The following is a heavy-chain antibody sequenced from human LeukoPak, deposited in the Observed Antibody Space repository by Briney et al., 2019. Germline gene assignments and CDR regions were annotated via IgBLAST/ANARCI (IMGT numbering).Heavy chain of an antibody. CDR1: GYTFTSYG. V-gene: IGHV1-18*01. CDR3: ARVYTYYDFWSGYFDY. Sequence: ASVKVSCKASGYTFTSYGISWVRQAPGQGLEWMGWISAYNGNTNYAQKLQGRVTMTTDTSTSTAYMELRSLRSDDTAVYYCARVYTYYDFWSGYFDYWGQGTLVTVSS. J-gene: IGHJ4*02. CDR2: ISAYNGNT. D-gene: IGHD3-3*01.